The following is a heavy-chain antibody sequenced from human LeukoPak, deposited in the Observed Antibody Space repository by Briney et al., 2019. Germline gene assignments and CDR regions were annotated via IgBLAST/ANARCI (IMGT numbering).Heavy chain of an antibody. CDR1: GFTFSNAW. V-gene: IGHV3-15*01. D-gene: IGHD5-18*01. CDR3: TTDQQQWIPYDFDN. Sequence: GGSLRLSCAASGFTFSNAWMSWVRQAPGKGLEWVGRIKSKTDGGTTDYAAPVKGRFTISRYDSKNTLYLQMNSLKTEDTAVYYCTTDQQQWIPYDFDNWGQGTLVTVSS. J-gene: IGHJ4*02. CDR2: IKSKTDGGTT.